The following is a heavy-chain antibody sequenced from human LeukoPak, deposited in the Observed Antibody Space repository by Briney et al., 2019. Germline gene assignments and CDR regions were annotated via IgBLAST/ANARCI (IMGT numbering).Heavy chain of an antibody. CDR1: GGSISNYY. J-gene: IGHJ5*02. CDR2: IYYSGSA. CDR3: ARHQSIAAAGTNWFDP. V-gene: IGHV4-59*08. D-gene: IGHD6-13*01. Sequence: SETLSLTCTVSGGSISNYYWSWIRQPPGKGLEWIGYIYYSGSANYNPSLKSRVTISVDTSKNQFSLKLSSVTAADTAVYYCARHQSIAAAGTNWFDPRGQGTLVTVSS.